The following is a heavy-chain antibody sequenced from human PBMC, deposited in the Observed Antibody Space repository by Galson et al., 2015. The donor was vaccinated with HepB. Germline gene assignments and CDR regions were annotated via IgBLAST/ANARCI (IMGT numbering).Heavy chain of an antibody. Sequence: SLRLSCAASGFTFSSYGMHWVRQAPGKGLEWVAVISYDGSNKYYADSVKGRFTISRDNSKHTLYLQMNSLSAEDTAVYYCAKGIQLWFGDFDYWGQGTLVTVSS. V-gene: IGHV3-30*18. D-gene: IGHD5-18*01. J-gene: IGHJ4*02. CDR1: GFTFSSYG. CDR3: AKGIQLWFGDFDY. CDR2: ISYDGSNK.